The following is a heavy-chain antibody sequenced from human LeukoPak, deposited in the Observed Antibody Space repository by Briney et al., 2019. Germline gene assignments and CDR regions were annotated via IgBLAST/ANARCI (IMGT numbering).Heavy chain of an antibody. CDR3: ARGGLDFKWLHLHYFDY. Sequence: PSETLSLTCAVYGGSFSGYYWSWIRQPPGKGLEWIGEINHSGSTNYNPSLKSRVTISVDTSKNQFSLKLSSVTAADTAVYYCARGGLDFKWLHLHYFDYWGQGTLVTVSS. CDR1: GGSFSGYY. CDR2: INHSGST. J-gene: IGHJ4*02. D-gene: IGHD5-24*01. V-gene: IGHV4-34*01.